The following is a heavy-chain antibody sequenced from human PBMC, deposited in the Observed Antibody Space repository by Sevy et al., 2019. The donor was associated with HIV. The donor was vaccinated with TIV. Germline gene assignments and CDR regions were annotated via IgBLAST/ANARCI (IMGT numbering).Heavy chain of an antibody. CDR3: ARGHYYYYYMDV. CDR2: ISYDGSNK. Sequence: GGSLRLSCVASGFTFSSYAMHWVRQAPGKGLEWVAVISYDGSNKYYADSVKGRFTISRDNSKNTLYLQMNSLRAEDTAVYYCARGHYYYYYMDVWGKGTTVTVSS. J-gene: IGHJ6*03. CDR1: GFTFSSYA. V-gene: IGHV3-30-3*01.